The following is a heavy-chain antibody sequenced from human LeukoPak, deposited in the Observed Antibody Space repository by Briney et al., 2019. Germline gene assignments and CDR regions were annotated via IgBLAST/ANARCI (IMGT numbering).Heavy chain of an antibody. J-gene: IGHJ4*02. CDR1: GYTFTCYY. Sequence: ASVKVSCKASGYTFTCYYMHWVRQAPGQGLEWMGWINPNSGGTNYAQKFQGRVTMTRDTSISTAYMELSRLRSDDTAVYYCARDGAPRGYSGYDYSDYWGQGTLVTVSS. CDR3: ARDGAPRGYSGYDYSDY. CDR2: INPNSGGT. V-gene: IGHV1-2*02. D-gene: IGHD5-12*01.